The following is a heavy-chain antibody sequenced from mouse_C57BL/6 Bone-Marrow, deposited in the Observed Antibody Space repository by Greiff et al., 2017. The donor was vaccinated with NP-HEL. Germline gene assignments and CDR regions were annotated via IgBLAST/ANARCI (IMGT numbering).Heavy chain of an antibody. V-gene: IGHV1-58*01. J-gene: IGHJ1*03. Sequence: QQSCKTSGYTFTSYGINWVKQRPGQGLEWIGYIYIGNGYTEYNEKFKGKATLTSDTSSSTAYMQLSSLTSEDSAIYFCARKGTWERYFDVWGTGTTVTVSS. CDR2: IYIGNGYT. CDR1: GYTFTSYG. CDR3: ARKGTWERYFDV. D-gene: IGHD4-1*01.